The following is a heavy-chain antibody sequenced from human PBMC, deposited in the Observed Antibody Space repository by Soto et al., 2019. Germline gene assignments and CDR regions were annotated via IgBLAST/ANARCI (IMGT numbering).Heavy chain of an antibody. CDR2: IYYSGST. D-gene: IGHD3-3*01. J-gene: IGHJ4*02. CDR3: AGNDFWSGPNLGGY. Sequence: PSETLSLTCTVSGGSISSYYWSWIRQPPGKGLEWIGYIYYSGSTNYNPSLKSRVTISVDTSKNQFSLKLSSVTAADTAVYYCAGNDFWSGPNLGGYWGQGTLVTVSS. V-gene: IGHV4-59*08. CDR1: GGSISSYY.